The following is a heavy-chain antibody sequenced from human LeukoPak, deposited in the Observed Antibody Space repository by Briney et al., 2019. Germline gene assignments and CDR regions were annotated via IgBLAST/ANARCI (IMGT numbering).Heavy chain of an antibody. CDR3: AKEGSNGDLDY. V-gene: IGHV3-30*18. Sequence: GGSLRLSCAASGFTFSSYDMHWVRQAPGKGPEWVTVISYDGSNKYYGDSVKGRFTISRDNSKNTLYLKMNSLRAEDTAVYYCAKEGSNGDLDYWGQGTLVTVSS. CDR1: GFTFSSYD. J-gene: IGHJ4*02. CDR2: ISYDGSNK. D-gene: IGHD4-17*01.